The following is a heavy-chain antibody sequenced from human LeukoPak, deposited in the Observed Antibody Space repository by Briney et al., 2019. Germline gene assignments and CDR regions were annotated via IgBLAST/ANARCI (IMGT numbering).Heavy chain of an antibody. CDR2: LSGTGRYI. J-gene: IGHJ3*02. CDR3: ARSLRDAFDI. V-gene: IGHV3-21*06. CDR1: GFTFSSYT. Sequence: PGGSLRLSCAASGFTFSSYTMNWVRQAPGKGLEWVSSLSGTGRYIYYADLMKGRFTISRDNAKNSLYLQMNSLRAEDTAVYYCARSLRDAFDIWGQGTMVTVPS.